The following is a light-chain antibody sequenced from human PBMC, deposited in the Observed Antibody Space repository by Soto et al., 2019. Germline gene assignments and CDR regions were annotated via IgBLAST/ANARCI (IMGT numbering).Light chain of an antibody. Sequence: EIVMTQSPATLSVSPGERATLSCRASQSVSSNFACYQQKPGQPPRLLIYGASTRATAIPARCSGSGSGTEFTLTTNSMQYDDFAVEYCQQYNNWPPLAFGQGTKVEIK. V-gene: IGKV3-15*01. CDR2: GAS. J-gene: IGKJ1*01. CDR3: QQYNNWPPLA. CDR1: QSVSSN.